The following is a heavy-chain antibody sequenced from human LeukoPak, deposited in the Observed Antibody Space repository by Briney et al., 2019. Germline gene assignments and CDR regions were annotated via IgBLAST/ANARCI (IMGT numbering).Heavy chain of an antibody. Sequence: SETLSLTCTVSGGSISSYYWSWIRQPPGKGLEWIGYIYYSGSTNYNPFLKSRVTISVDTSKNQFSLKLSSVTAADTAVYYCARNEYSSSWHFDYWGQGTLVTVSS. CDR1: GGSISSYY. D-gene: IGHD6-13*01. CDR3: ARNEYSSSWHFDY. CDR2: IYYSGST. V-gene: IGHV4-59*01. J-gene: IGHJ4*02.